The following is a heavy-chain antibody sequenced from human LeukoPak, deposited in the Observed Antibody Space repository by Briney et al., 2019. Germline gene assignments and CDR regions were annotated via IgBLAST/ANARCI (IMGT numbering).Heavy chain of an antibody. D-gene: IGHD3-16*01. CDR3: ARDGGIGFPFDF. CDR2: IRHDGSDK. J-gene: IGHJ4*02. CDR1: GFTFSGYW. V-gene: IGHV3-7*01. Sequence: GGSLRLSCAASGFTFSGYWMSWVRQAPGKGLEWVANIRHDGSDKYYVDSVNGRFTISRDNAKNSLSLQMNSLRVEDTAVYYCARDGGIGFPFDFRGQGTLVTVSS.